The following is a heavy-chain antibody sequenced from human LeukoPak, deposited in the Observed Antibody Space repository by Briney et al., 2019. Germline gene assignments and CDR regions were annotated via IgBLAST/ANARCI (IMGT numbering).Heavy chain of an antibody. CDR1: GFTVSSNY. J-gene: IGHJ3*02. CDR3: AKEPRVYPGGLVGI. V-gene: IGHV3-53*01. D-gene: IGHD2-8*01. Sequence: PGGSLRLSCAASGFTVSSNYMSWVRQAPGKGLEWVSIIYSGGNTYYADSVKGRFTISRDNSKNTLYLQMNSLRAEDTAVYYCAKEPRVYPGGLVGIWGQGTMVTVSS. CDR2: IYSGGNT.